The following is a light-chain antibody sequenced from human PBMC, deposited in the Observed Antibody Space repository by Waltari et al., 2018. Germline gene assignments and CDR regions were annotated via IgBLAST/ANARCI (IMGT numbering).Light chain of an antibody. Sequence: DIVLTQTPLSLSVTPGHPASISCKSSRTLLQRVGKTCLYWYQQKSGQSPQLLIYEVSRRFHGVPERFSGSGSGTDVTLKISRVEAEDVGIYCCMQGKDLLLTFGGGTKVEIK. CDR3: MQGKDLLLT. V-gene: IGKV2-29*02. CDR2: EVS. CDR1: RTLLQRVGKTC. J-gene: IGKJ4*01.